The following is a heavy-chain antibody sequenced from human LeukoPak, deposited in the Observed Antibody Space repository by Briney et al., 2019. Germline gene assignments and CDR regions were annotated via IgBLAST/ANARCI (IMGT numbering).Heavy chain of an antibody. Sequence: GGSLRLSCAASGFTFSSYAMHWVRQAPGKGLEWVAVISYDGSNKYYADSVKGRFTISRDNSKNTLYLQMNSLGAEDTAVYYCARDFPHHYYDSSGSSFDLWGRGTLVTVSS. D-gene: IGHD3-22*01. CDR1: GFTFSSYA. V-gene: IGHV3-30*04. CDR3: ARDFPHHYYDSSGSSFDL. J-gene: IGHJ2*01. CDR2: ISYDGSNK.